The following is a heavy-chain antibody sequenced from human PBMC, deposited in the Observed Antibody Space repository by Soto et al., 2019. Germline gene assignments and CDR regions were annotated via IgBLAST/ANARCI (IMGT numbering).Heavy chain of an antibody. CDR3: AKDRFGTTFLTD. J-gene: IGHJ4*02. CDR2: ISGSGGST. Sequence: GESLKISCAASGFTFSSYAMSWVRQAPGKGLEWVSAISGSGGSTYYADSVKGRFTISRDNSKNTLYLQMNSLRAEDTAVYYCAKDRFGTTFLTDWGQGTLVTVSS. V-gene: IGHV3-23*01. CDR1: GFTFSSYA. D-gene: IGHD1-1*01.